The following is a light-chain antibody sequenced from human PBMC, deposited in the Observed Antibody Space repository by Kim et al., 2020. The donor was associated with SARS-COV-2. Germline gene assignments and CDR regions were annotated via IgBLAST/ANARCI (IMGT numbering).Light chain of an antibody. CDR1: SSNIGAGYD. Sequence: VTISCTGSSSNIGAGYDVHWYQQLPGTAPKLLIYANTNRPSGVPDRFSGSKSGTSASLAITGLQADDEADYYGQSYDSSLSGSGVFGGGTQLTVL. J-gene: IGLJ2*01. CDR2: ANT. V-gene: IGLV1-40*01. CDR3: QSYDSSLSGSGV.